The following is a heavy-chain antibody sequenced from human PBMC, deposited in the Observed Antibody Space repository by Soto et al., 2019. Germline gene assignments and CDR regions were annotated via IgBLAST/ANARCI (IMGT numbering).Heavy chain of an antibody. V-gene: IGHV1-3*01. CDR1: GYTFIRYG. J-gene: IGHJ4*02. D-gene: IGHD6-19*01. CDR3: VTITVAGYFDY. Sequence: ASVKVSCKVSGYTFIRYGIHWVRQAPGQRLEWMGWINAANGNIKYSEKFQGRVTITRDTSASTAYMELSSLRSEDTALEHCVTITVAGYFDYWDQGTRVAVSS. CDR2: INAANGNI.